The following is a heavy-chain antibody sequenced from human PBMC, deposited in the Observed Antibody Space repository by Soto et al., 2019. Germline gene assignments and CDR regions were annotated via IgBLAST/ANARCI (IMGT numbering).Heavy chain of an antibody. CDR1: GFTFSANA. CDR3: ARDKIKGAPDYLDS. V-gene: IGHV3-30-3*01. D-gene: IGHD1-26*01. CDR2: IAYDGTIK. Sequence: QEQLVESGGGVVQPGRSLTLSCAASGFTFSANAMHWVRQAPGKGLEWVAVIAYDGTIKIYRDSVKGRFTISRDDSKSTLYLLMNSLRPEDTAVYYCARDKIKGAPDYLDSWGQGTLVTVSS. J-gene: IGHJ4*02.